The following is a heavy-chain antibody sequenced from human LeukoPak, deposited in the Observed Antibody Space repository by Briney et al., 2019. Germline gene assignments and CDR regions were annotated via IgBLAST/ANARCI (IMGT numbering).Heavy chain of an antibody. Sequence: ASVKVSCKASGYTFTGYYMHWVRQAPGQGLEWMGWINPNSGGTNYAQKFQGRVTMTRDTSISTAYMELSRLRSDDTAVYYCARAKSGSPIWFDPWGQGTLVTVSS. CDR3: ARAKSGSPIWFDP. CDR1: GYTFTGYY. V-gene: IGHV1-2*02. J-gene: IGHJ5*02. D-gene: IGHD6-13*01. CDR2: INPNSGGT.